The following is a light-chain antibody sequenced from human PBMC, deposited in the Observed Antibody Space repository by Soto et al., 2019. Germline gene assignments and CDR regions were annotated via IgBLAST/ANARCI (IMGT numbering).Light chain of an antibody. Sequence: TQSPATLSLSPGERAILSCRASQRVTSNLAWYQQKPGQSPRLLIYGMSIRATGVPDRFSGSGSGTEFTLTISNLQSADFAVYFCQQHISWPLTFGGGTKVEIK. V-gene: IGKV3-15*01. CDR2: GMS. CDR1: QRVTSN. J-gene: IGKJ4*01. CDR3: QQHISWPLT.